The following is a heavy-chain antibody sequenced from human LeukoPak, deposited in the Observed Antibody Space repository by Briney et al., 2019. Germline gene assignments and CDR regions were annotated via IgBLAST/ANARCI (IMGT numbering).Heavy chain of an antibody. CDR2: IWYDGSNK. CDR3: AKGLTVAACFDY. V-gene: IGHV3-33*06. D-gene: IGHD6-19*01. Sequence: GGSLRLSCAASGFTFSSYGMHWVRQAPGKGLEWVAVIWYDGSNKYYADSVKGRFTTSRDNSKNTLYLQMNSLRAEDTAVYYCAKGLTVAACFDYWGQGTLVTVSS. J-gene: IGHJ4*02. CDR1: GFTFSSYG.